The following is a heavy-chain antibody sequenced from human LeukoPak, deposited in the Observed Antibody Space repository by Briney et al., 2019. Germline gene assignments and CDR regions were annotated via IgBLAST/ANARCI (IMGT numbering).Heavy chain of an antibody. CDR3: ARWLGGSYRPFDY. Sequence: PGGSLRLSCAASGFTFSSYSMNWVRQAPGKGLEWVSSISSSSSYIYYADSVKGRFTISRDNAKNSLYLQMNSLRAEDTAVYYCARWLGGSYRPFDYWGQGTLVTVSS. D-gene: IGHD1-26*01. V-gene: IGHV3-21*01. J-gene: IGHJ4*02. CDR1: GFTFSSYS. CDR2: ISSSSSYI.